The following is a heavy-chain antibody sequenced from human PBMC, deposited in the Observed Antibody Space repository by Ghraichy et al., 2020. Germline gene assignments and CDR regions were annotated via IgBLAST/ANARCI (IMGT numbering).Heavy chain of an antibody. Sequence: GESLNISCAASGFTVSSNYMSWIRQAPGKGLEWVSHIYSGGSTYYADSVKGRFTISRDNSKNTLYLQMNSLRAEDTAVYYCASRRDGYNWASYGLDVWGQGTTVTVSS. CDR2: IYSGGST. V-gene: IGHV3-53*01. CDR1: GFTVSSNY. D-gene: IGHD5-24*01. J-gene: IGHJ6*02. CDR3: ASRRDGYNWASYGLDV.